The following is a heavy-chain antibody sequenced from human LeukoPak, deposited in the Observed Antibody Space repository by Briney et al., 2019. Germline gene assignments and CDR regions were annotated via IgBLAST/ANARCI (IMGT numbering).Heavy chain of an antibody. Sequence: GGSLRLSCAASGFTFSSNAMSWVRQAPGKGLEWVSGISGSGGSTYYADPVKGRFTISRDNSKNTLYLQVNSLRAEDTAVYYCAKGYRTAVADLYYFDYWGQGTLVTVSS. J-gene: IGHJ4*02. CDR1: GFTFSSNA. CDR2: ISGSGGST. D-gene: IGHD6-19*01. CDR3: AKGYRTAVADLYYFDY. V-gene: IGHV3-23*01.